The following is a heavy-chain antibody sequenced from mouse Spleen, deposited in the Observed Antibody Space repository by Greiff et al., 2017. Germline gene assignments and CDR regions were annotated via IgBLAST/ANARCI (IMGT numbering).Heavy chain of an antibody. Sequence: VQLQQPGAELVKPGASVKMSCKASGYTFTSYWITWVKQRPGQGLEWIGDIYPGSGSTNYNEKFKSKATLTVDTSSSTAYMQLSSLTSEDSAVYYCAREEVRPLYAMDYWGQGTSVTVSS. CDR1: GYTFTSYW. V-gene: IGHV1-55*01. J-gene: IGHJ4*01. D-gene: IGHD2-14*01. CDR2: IYPGSGST. CDR3: AREEVRPLYAMDY.